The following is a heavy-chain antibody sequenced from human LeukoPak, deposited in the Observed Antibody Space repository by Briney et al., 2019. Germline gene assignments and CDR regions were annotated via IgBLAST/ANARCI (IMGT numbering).Heavy chain of an antibody. J-gene: IGHJ4*02. D-gene: IGHD3-10*01. CDR2: IYTSGST. Sequence: SETLSLTCTVSGGFISSYYWSWIRQPAGKGLECIGRIYTSGSTNYNPSLKSRVTMSVDTSKNQFSLKLSSVTAADTAVYYCARAPMVRGVIRAYYFDYWGQGTLVTVSS. CDR1: GGFISSYY. CDR3: ARAPMVRGVIRAYYFDY. V-gene: IGHV4-4*07.